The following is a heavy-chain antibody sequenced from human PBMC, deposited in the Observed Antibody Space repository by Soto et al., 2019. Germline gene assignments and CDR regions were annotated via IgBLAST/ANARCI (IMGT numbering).Heavy chain of an antibody. CDR1: GGSISSGDYY. CDR3: ASLHQRGVPAAILGMDV. Sequence: QVQLQESGPGLVKPSQTLSLTCTVSGGSISSGDYYWSWIRQPPGKGLEWIGYIYYSGSTYYNPSLKSRVTISVDTSKNQFSLKLSSVTAADTAVYYCASLHQRGVPAAILGMDVWGQGTTVTVSS. CDR2: IYYSGST. D-gene: IGHD2-2*01. J-gene: IGHJ6*02. V-gene: IGHV4-30-4*01.